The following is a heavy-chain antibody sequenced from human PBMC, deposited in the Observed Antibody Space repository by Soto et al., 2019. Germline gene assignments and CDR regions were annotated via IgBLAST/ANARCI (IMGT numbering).Heavy chain of an antibody. V-gene: IGHV4-59*12. CDR1: GGTSSSYC. CDR2: IYYSGST. CDR3: ARETYGDYVGYFDT. Sequence: PSEPLCLTWTVAGGTSSSYCWSWILQPPGKGLEWIGYIYYSGSTNYNPSLKSRVTISVDRSKNQFSLKVRSVTAADTAVYYCARETYGDYVGYFDTWGQGIQVTVSS. J-gene: IGHJ4*02. D-gene: IGHD4-17*01.